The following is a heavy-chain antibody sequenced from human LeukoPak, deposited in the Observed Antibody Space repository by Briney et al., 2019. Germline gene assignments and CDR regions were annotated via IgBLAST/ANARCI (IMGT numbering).Heavy chain of an antibody. D-gene: IGHD5-18*01. CDR3: ARAEKRGYSYSPSY. CDR1: GYMFTGYY. V-gene: IGHV1-2*02. Sequence: ASVKVSCKASGYMFTGYYMHWVRQAPGQGLEWMGWINPNSGGTNYAQKFQGRVTMTRDTSISTAYMELSRLRSDDTAVYYCARAEKRGYSYSPSYWGQGTLVTVSS. CDR2: INPNSGGT. J-gene: IGHJ4*02.